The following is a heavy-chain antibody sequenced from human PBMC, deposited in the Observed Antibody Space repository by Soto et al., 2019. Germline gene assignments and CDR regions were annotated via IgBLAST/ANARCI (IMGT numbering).Heavy chain of an antibody. CDR2: IIPILGIA. J-gene: IGHJ6*03. CDR3: ASCYYGSGSHPYYYYYYMDV. Sequence: SVKVSCKASGGTFSSYTISWVRQAPGQGLEWMGRIIPILGIANYAQKFQGRVTITADKSTSTAYMELSSLRSEDTAVYYCASCYYGSGSHPYYYYYYMDVWGKGTTVTVSS. V-gene: IGHV1-69*02. CDR1: GGTFSSYT. D-gene: IGHD3-10*01.